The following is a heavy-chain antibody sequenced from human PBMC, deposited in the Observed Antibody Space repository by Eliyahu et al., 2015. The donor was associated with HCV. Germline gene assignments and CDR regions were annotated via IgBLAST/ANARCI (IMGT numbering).Heavy chain of an antibody. J-gene: IGHJ4*02. CDR2: IKNKYQGEAT. CDR1: GFPFTDAW. V-gene: IGHV3-15*01. D-gene: IGHD1-7*01. Sequence: EVELVESGGGLVKPGGSLRLSCAASGFPFTDAWMTWVRQAPGKGLEWVGRIKNKYQGEATDYAAPVKGRFTISRDDSTNTAYLQMSSLKTEDTAVYSCVAGTGTSDFDHWGQGTLVTVSS. CDR3: VAGTGTSDFDH.